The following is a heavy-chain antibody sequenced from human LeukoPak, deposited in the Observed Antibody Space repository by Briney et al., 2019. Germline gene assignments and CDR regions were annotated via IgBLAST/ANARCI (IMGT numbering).Heavy chain of an antibody. CDR1: GDSFSSNSVT. J-gene: IGHJ5*02. CDR2: TYYRSTWYN. D-gene: IGHD2-2*01. Sequence: SQTLSLTCAISGDSFSSNSVTWNWISHSPPRALEGLGRTYYRSTWYNDYAVSVRGRITVNPDTSKNQFSLHLNSVTPEDTAVYYCARRLTQYDCFDPWGQGILVTVSS. V-gene: IGHV6-1*01. CDR3: ARRLTQYDCFDP.